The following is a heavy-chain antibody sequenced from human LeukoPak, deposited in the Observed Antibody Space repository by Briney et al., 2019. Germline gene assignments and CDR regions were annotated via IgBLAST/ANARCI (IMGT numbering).Heavy chain of an antibody. D-gene: IGHD4-17*01. CDR3: ARAAVTTSRYSQH. V-gene: IGHV4-59*01. Sequence: SETLSLTCTVSGGSISNYYWSWIRQPPGKGLEWIGCIYNSGHTNYNPSLKSRVTISEDTSKNQLSLKLSSVTAADTAVYYYARAAVTTSRYSQHWGQGTLVTVSS. J-gene: IGHJ1*01. CDR2: IYNSGHT. CDR1: GGSISNYY.